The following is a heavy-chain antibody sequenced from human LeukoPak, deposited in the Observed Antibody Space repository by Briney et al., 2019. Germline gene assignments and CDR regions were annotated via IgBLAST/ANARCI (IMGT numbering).Heavy chain of an antibody. J-gene: IGHJ4*02. CDR2: ISSSSSYI. CDR1: GFTFSSYS. Sequence: GGSLRLSCAASGFTFSSYSMNWVRQAPGKGLEWVSSISSSSSYIYYADSVKGRFTTSRDNAKNSLYLQMNSLRAEDTAVYYCARESGIFDDYGDYLYFDYWGQGTLVTVSS. V-gene: IGHV3-21*01. D-gene: IGHD4-17*01. CDR3: ARESGIFDDYGDYLYFDY.